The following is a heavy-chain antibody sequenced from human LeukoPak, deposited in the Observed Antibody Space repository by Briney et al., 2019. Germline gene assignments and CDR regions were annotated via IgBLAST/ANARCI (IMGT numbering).Heavy chain of an antibody. CDR2: TYYRSKWYN. J-gene: IGHJ5*02. CDR3: ARDPWTYCSGGSCYSGNNWFDP. D-gene: IGHD2-15*01. Sequence: SQTLSLTCAISGDSVSSNSAAWNWIRQSTSRGLEWLGRTYYRSKWYNDYAVSVKSRITINPDTSKNQFSLQLNSVTPEDTAVYYCARDPWTYCSGGSCYSGNNWFDPWGQGTLVTVSS. CDR1: GDSVSSNSAA. V-gene: IGHV6-1*01.